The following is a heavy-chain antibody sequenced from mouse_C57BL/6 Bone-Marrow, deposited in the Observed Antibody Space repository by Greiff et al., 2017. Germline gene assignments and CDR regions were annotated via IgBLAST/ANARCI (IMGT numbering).Heavy chain of an antibody. J-gene: IGHJ3*01. Sequence: QVQLQQPGAELVMPGASVKLSCKASGYTFTSYWMHWVKQRPGQGLEWIGEIDPSDSSTNYNQKFKGKSTLTVDNSSSTAYMQLSSLTSEDSAVYYCARESYYEFAYWGQGTLVTVSA. CDR3: ARESYYEFAY. CDR2: IDPSDSST. V-gene: IGHV1-69*01. D-gene: IGHD2-10*01. CDR1: GYTFTSYW.